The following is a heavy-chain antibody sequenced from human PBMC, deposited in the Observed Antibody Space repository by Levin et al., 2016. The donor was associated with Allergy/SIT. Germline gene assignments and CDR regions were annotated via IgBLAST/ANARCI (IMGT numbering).Heavy chain of an antibody. J-gene: IGHJ4*02. CDR2: ISGSGDTT. CDR1: GFTSRSYA. CDR3: AKDVRYGVATASCFDY. D-gene: IGHD2-15*01. V-gene: IGHV3-23*01. Sequence: GGSLRLSCAASGFTSRSYAMSWVRQAPGKGLEWVSAISGSGDTTSYADSVKGRFTISRDNSKNTLYLQMDTLRAEDTATYYCAKDVRYGVATASCFDYWGQGTQVTVSS.